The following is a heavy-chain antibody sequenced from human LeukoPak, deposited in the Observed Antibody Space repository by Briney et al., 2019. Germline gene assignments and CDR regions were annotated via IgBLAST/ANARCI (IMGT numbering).Heavy chain of an antibody. V-gene: IGHV7-4-1*02. Sequence: ASVKVSCKASGYTFTTYAMNWVRQAPGQGLEWMGWINTNTGNPAYAQGFTGRFVSSLDTSVSTAYLQISSLKADDTAVYYCAREVAIGRAAMEGLLHWGQGTLVTVSS. CDR3: AREVAIGRAAMEGLLH. J-gene: IGHJ4*02. CDR2: INTNTGNP. D-gene: IGHD5-18*01. CDR1: GYTFTTYA.